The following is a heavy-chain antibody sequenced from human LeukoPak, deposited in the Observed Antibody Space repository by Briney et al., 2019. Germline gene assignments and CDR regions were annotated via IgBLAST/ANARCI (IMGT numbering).Heavy chain of an antibody. Sequence: GGSLRLSCSASGFTFSSYAMHWVRQAPGKGLEYVSAISSNGGSTYYADSVKGRFTISRDNSKNTLYLQMSSLRAEDTAVYYCVKDVHSGYGLAAEFDYWGQGTLVTVSS. V-gene: IGHV3-64D*06. J-gene: IGHJ4*02. CDR1: GFTFSSYA. D-gene: IGHD5-12*01. CDR3: VKDVHSGYGLAAEFDY. CDR2: ISSNGGST.